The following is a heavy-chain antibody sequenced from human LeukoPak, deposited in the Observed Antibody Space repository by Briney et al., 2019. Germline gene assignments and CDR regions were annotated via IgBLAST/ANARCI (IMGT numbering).Heavy chain of an antibody. CDR2: IYTSGST. CDR3: ATTPREFSSSWYYFDY. CDR1: GGSISSYY. D-gene: IGHD6-13*01. V-gene: IGHV4-4*07. J-gene: IGHJ4*02. Sequence: SETLSLTCTVSGGSISSYYWSWIRQPAGKGLEWIGRIYTSGSTNYNPSLKSRVTMSVDTSKNQFSLKLSSVTAADTAMYYCATTPREFSSSWYYFDYWGQGTLVTVSS.